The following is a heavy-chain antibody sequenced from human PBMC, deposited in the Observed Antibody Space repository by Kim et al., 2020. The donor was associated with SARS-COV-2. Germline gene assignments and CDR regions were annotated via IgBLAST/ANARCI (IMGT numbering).Heavy chain of an antibody. J-gene: IGHJ6*02. Sequence: ASVKVSCKASGYTFTGYYMHWVRQAPGQGLEWMGWINPNSGGTNYAQKFQGWVTMTRDTSISTAYMELSRLRSDDTAVYYCARDRLGSYQTYYYYYYGMDVWGQGTTVTVSS. V-gene: IGHV1-2*04. CDR2: INPNSGGT. D-gene: IGHD3-16*02. CDR1: GYTFTGYY. CDR3: ARDRLGSYQTYYYYYYGMDV.